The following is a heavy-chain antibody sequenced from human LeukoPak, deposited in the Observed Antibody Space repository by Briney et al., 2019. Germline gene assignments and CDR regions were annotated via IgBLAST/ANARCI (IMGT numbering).Heavy chain of an antibody. CDR1: GFTFSSYG. D-gene: IGHD6-6*01. V-gene: IGHV3-33*08. Sequence: GGSLRLSCAASGFTFSSYGMHWVRQAPGKGLEWVAVVWSDGNHKYYADSVKGRFTISRDNTKNTLYLQMNSLRDEDTAVYYCTRDSTSREFDLWGRGTLVTVSS. J-gene: IGHJ2*01. CDR3: TRDSTSREFDL. CDR2: VWSDGNHK.